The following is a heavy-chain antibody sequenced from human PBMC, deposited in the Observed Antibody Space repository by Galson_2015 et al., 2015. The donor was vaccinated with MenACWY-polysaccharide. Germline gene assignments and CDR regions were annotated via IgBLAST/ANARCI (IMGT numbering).Heavy chain of an antibody. CDR1: GFTFSNAW. D-gene: IGHD3-10*01. CDR2: IKSKYNGGTT. CDR3: TTWGRDVY. J-gene: IGHJ4*02. V-gene: IGHV3-15*01. Sequence: SLRLSCATSGFTFSNAWMSWARQAPGKGLEWVGRIKSKYNGGTTDYAAPVKGRFSISRDDSQSTAYLQMNSLRTDDTGIYYCTTWGRDVYWGQGTVVTVSS.